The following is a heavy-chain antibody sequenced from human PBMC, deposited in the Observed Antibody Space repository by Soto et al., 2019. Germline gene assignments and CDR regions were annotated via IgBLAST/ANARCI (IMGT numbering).Heavy chain of an antibody. CDR1: GFTFSSYA. J-gene: IGHJ4*02. V-gene: IGHV3-30-3*01. D-gene: IGHD6-25*01. CDR2: ISYDGSNK. Sequence: GGSLRLSCAASGFTFSSYAMHWVRQAPGKGLEWVAVISYDGSNKYYADSVKGRFTISRDNSKNTLYLQMNSLRAEDTAVYYCARDVKRSDYFDYWGQGTLVTVSS. CDR3: ARDVKRSDYFDY.